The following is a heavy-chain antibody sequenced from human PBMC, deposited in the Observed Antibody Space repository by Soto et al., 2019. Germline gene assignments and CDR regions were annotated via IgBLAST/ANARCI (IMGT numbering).Heavy chain of an antibody. Sequence: ASVKVSCKASGYTFTSYGISWVRQAPGQGLEWMGWISAYDGNTNYAQKLQGRVTMTRDTSTSTAYMELRSLRSEDTAVYYCASIAVAGTRNFDYWGQGTLVTVSS. CDR3: ASIAVAGTRNFDY. D-gene: IGHD6-19*01. CDR1: GYTFTSYG. V-gene: IGHV1-18*01. CDR2: ISAYDGNT. J-gene: IGHJ4*02.